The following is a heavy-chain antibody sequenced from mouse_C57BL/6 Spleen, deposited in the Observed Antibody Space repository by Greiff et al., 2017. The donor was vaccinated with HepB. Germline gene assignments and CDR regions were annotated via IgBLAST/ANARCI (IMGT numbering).Heavy chain of an antibody. D-gene: IGHD2-5*01. CDR1: GFNIKDYY. CDR3: TTCYSNSYAMDY. V-gene: IGHV14-1*01. Sequence: EVQLQQSGAELVRPGASVKLSCTASGFNIKDYYMHWVKQRPEQGLEWIGRIDPEDGDTEYAPKFQGKATMTADTSSNTAYLQLSSLTSEDTAVYYCTTCYSNSYAMDYWGQGTSVTVSS. J-gene: IGHJ4*01. CDR2: IDPEDGDT.